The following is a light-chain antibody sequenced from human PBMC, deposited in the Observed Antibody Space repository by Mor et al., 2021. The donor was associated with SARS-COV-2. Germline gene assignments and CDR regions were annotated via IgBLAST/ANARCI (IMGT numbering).Light chain of an antibody. Sequence: PGQAPRLLIYGASSRATGIPDRFSGSGSGTDFTLTISRLEPEDFAVYYCQQYYSSPRPFGQGTKVEVK. CDR3: QQYYSSPRP. J-gene: IGKJ1*01. CDR2: GAS. V-gene: IGKV3-20*01.